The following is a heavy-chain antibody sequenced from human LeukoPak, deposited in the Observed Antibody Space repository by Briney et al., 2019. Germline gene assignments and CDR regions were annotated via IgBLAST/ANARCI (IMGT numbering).Heavy chain of an antibody. Sequence: GGSLRLSCAASGFTFSSYDIHWVRQATGKGLEWVSGIGTAGEIYYLGSVKGRFTISRENAKNSLYLQMNSLRAGDTAVYYCARAAYSSTWYSRYFDLWGRGTLATVSS. CDR1: GFTFSSYD. CDR2: IGTAGEI. J-gene: IGHJ2*01. V-gene: IGHV3-13*01. CDR3: ARAAYSSTWYSRYFDL. D-gene: IGHD6-13*01.